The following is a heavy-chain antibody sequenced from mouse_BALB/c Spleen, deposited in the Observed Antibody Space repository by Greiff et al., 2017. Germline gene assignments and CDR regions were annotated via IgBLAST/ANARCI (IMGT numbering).Heavy chain of an antibody. Sequence: DVKLVESGGGLVKPGGSLKLSCAASGFTFSDYYMYWVRQTPEKRLEWVATISDGGSYTYYPDSVKGRFTISRDNAKNNLYLQMSSLKSEDTAMYYCARSYGNSFAYWGQGTLVTVSA. J-gene: IGHJ3*01. CDR3: ARSYGNSFAY. D-gene: IGHD2-1*01. V-gene: IGHV5-4*02. CDR1: GFTFSDYY. CDR2: ISDGGSYT.